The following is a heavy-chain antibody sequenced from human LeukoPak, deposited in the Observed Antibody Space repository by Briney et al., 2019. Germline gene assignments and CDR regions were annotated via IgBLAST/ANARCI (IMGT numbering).Heavy chain of an antibody. Sequence: SETLSLTCAVYGGSFSGYYWSWIRQPPGKGLEWIGEINHSGSTNYNPSLKSRVTISVDTSKNQFSLKLSSVTAADTAVYYCARGLSGYYWRADFDYWGQGTLVTVSS. CDR2: INHSGST. CDR3: ARGLSGYYWRADFDY. J-gene: IGHJ4*02. V-gene: IGHV4-34*01. CDR1: GGSFSGYY. D-gene: IGHD3-3*01.